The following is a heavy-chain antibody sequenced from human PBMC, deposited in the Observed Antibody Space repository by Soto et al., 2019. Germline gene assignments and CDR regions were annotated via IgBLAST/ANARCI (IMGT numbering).Heavy chain of an antibody. Sequence: PGGSLRLSCAASGFTFSSYGMHWVRQAPGKGLEWVSYISGGSSTIYYADSVKGRFTISRDNAKNSLYLQMNSLRDEDTAVYYCARDGIYSGYDLDYWGQGTPVTVSS. D-gene: IGHD5-12*01. CDR1: GFTFSSYG. CDR3: ARDGIYSGYDLDY. J-gene: IGHJ4*02. CDR2: ISGGSSTI. V-gene: IGHV3-48*02.